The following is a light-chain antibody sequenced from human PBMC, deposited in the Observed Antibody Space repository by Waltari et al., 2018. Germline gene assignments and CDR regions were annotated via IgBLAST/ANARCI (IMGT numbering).Light chain of an antibody. J-gene: IGKJ2*01. CDR2: AAS. Sequence: DIQMTQSPSSLSASVGDTVTISCRASQNIRTYLNWYQQKPGRAPRILIYAASTLQSGVPSKFSGSGFGTDFTLTINGLQPEDFATYFCQQYDSYPHTFGQGTRLEVK. V-gene: IGKV1-16*02. CDR3: QQYDSYPHT. CDR1: QNIRTY.